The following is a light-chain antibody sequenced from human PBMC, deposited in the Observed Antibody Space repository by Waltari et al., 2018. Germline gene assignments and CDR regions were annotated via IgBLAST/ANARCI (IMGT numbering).Light chain of an antibody. V-gene: IGLV2-11*01. CDR2: DVV. CDR3: CSYAGSYTFV. J-gene: IGLJ7*01. Sequence: QSVLTQPRSVSGSPGQSVTISCSGTSSDIGNYNFVSWYQQHPGNAPKLLIYDVVKRPSGVPDRFSGSKSGNTASLTISGLQTEDEGDYYCCSYAGSYTFVFGGGTQLTVL. CDR1: SSDIGNYNF.